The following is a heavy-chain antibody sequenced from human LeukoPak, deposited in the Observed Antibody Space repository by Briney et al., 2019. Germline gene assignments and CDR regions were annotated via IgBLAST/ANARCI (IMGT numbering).Heavy chain of an antibody. V-gene: IGHV3-48*03. CDR3: ALLAVASDFDY. J-gene: IGHJ4*02. Sequence: PGGSLRLSCAVSGFPFSLYEINWVRQAPGKGLEWVSNIGASGTTRYYADSVKGRFSISRDNAKSSLYLQMNSLRVEDPAVYYCALLAVASDFDYWGQGALVTVSS. CDR2: IGASGTTR. D-gene: IGHD6-19*01. CDR1: GFPFSLYE.